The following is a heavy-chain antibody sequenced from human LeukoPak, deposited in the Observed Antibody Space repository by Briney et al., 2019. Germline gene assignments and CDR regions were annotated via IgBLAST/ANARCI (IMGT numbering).Heavy chain of an antibody. J-gene: IGHJ6*03. CDR1: GFTFSSYS. CDR3: TRAELTYDFWSGYNSYSYYMDV. V-gene: IGHV3-49*04. D-gene: IGHD3-3*01. CDR2: IRSKAYGGTT. Sequence: GGSLRLSCAASGFTFSSYSMNWVRQAPGKGLEWVGFIRSKAYGGTTEYAASVKGRFTISRDDSKSIAYLQMNSLKTEDTAVYYSTRAELTYDFWSGYNSYSYYMDVWGKGTTVTVSS.